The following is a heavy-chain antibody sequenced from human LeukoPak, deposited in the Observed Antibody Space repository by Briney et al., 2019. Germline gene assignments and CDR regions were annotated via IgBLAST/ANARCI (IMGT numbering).Heavy chain of an antibody. V-gene: IGHV3-33*01. CDR1: GFTFSSYG. CDR3: ARGYSSSSWSLFDY. D-gene: IGHD6-6*01. CDR2: IWYDGSNK. J-gene: IGHJ4*02. Sequence: GRSLRLSCAASGFTFSSYGMHWVRQAPGKGLEWVAVIWYDGSNKYYADSVKGRFTISRDNSKNTLYLQMNSLRAEDTAVYYCARGYSSSSWSLFDYWGQGTLVTVSS.